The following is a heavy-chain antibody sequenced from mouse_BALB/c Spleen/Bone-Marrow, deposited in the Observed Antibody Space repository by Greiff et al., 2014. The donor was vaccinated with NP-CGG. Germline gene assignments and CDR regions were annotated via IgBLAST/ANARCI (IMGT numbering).Heavy chain of an antibody. CDR1: GFDFSRYW. CDR3: ARRGLWLPHFDY. Sequence: VQLKQSGGGLVQPGGSLKLSCAASGFDFSRYWMSWVRQAPRKGLEWIGEINPDSSTINYTPSLKDKFIISRDNAKNTLYLQMSKVRSEDTALYYCARRGLWLPHFDYRGQGTTLTVSS. J-gene: IGHJ2*01. V-gene: IGHV4-1*02. D-gene: IGHD2-2*01. CDR2: INPDSSTI.